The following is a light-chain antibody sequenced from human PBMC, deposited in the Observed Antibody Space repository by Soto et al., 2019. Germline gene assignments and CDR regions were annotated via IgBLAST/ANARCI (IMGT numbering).Light chain of an antibody. J-gene: IGKJ4*01. Sequence: AIQMTQSPSSLSASVGDRVPIICRASQGIRNDLGWYQQKPGKAPKIMSYAASSLHSGVPSRFRGSGSGTDFALTINSLQPEDSATYYCQQANSFPLTFGGGTKVDIK. CDR3: QQANSFPLT. CDR2: AAS. V-gene: IGKV1-6*01. CDR1: QGIRND.